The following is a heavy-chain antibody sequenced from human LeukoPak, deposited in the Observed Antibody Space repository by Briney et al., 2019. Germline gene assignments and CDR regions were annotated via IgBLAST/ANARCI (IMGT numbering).Heavy chain of an antibody. D-gene: IGHD5-18*01. CDR2: INPNSGGT. V-gene: IGHV1-2*02. CDR3: ARDRSPAPGRSYGRGHLDY. Sequence: GASVKVSCKASGYTFTAYYMHWVRQAPGQGLEWMGWINPNSGGTNYAQKFQGRVTMTRATSISTGYMDLNSLLSDDTAVYYCARDRSPAPGRSYGRGHLDYWGQGTLVTVSS. J-gene: IGHJ4*02. CDR1: GYTFTAYY.